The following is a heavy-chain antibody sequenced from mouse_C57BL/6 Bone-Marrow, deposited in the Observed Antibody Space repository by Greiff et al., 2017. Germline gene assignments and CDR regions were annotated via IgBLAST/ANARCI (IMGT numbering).Heavy chain of an antibody. J-gene: IGHJ4*01. V-gene: IGHV1-7*01. Sequence: VKLVESGAELAKPGASVKLSCKASGYTFTSYWMHWVNQRPGQGLEWIGYINPSSGYTKYNQKFKDKATLTADKSSSTAYMQLSSLTYEDSAVYYCARWGLRRCYAMDYWGQGTSVTVSS. CDR2: INPSSGYT. D-gene: IGHD2-4*01. CDR1: GYTFTSYW. CDR3: ARWGLRRCYAMDY.